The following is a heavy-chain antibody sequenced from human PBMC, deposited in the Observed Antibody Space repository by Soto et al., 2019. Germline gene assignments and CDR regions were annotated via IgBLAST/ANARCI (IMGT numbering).Heavy chain of an antibody. CDR2: FYYTGGT. J-gene: IGHJ4*02. Sequence: SETLSLTCTVSGGSISSGRSYWGWVRQPPGKGLEWIVSFYYTGGTYSTYYNPSLKSRVTISVDTSKSQFSLNLRSVTAADTAVYYCASPRQGNYDFLSGYYALDYWGQRTLVTVSS. CDR1: GGSISSGRSY. V-gene: IGHV4-39*01. CDR3: ASPRQGNYDFLSGYYALDY. D-gene: IGHD3-3*01.